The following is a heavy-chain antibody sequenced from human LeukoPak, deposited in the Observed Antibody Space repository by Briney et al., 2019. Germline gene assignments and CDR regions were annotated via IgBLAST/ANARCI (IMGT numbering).Heavy chain of an antibody. CDR2: IYPGDSDT. Sequence: AGESLKISCKGSGYSFTSYWIGWVRQMPGKGLEWMGIIYPGDSDTRYSPSFQGQVTISADKSISTAYLQWSSLKASDTAMYYCARQVRARYSSSWYAFDPWGQGTLVTVSS. CDR3: ARQVRARYSSSWYAFDP. D-gene: IGHD6-13*01. CDR1: GYSFTSYW. V-gene: IGHV5-51*01. J-gene: IGHJ5*02.